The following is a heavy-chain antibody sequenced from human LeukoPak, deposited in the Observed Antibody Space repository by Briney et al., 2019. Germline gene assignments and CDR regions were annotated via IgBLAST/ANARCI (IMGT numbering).Heavy chain of an antibody. Sequence: ASVKVSCKASGGTFSSYAISWVRQAPGQGLEWMGGIIPIFGTANYAQKFRGRVTITADKSTSTAYMELSSLRSEDTAVYYCASGEQWLVSYYYYMDVWGKGTTVTVSS. D-gene: IGHD6-19*01. CDR2: IIPIFGTA. V-gene: IGHV1-69*06. J-gene: IGHJ6*03. CDR3: ASGEQWLVSYYYYMDV. CDR1: GGTFSSYA.